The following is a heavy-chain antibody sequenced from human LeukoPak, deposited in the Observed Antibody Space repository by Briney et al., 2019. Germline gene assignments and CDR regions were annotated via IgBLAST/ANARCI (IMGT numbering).Heavy chain of an antibody. V-gene: IGHV4-59*08. CDR1: GGSINSHY. Sequence: SETLSLTCIVSGGSINSHYWSWIRQPPGKGLEWIGDIHYTGTTKYNPSVKSRVTISIDTSKNQFSLELSSVTATDTAVYFCATNRVGTYDRPFDIWGQGTMVTVSS. D-gene: IGHD1-26*01. J-gene: IGHJ3*02. CDR3: ATNRVGTYDRPFDI. CDR2: IHYTGTT.